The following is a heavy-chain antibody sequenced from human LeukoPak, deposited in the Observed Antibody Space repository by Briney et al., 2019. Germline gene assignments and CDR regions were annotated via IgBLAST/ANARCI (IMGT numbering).Heavy chain of an antibody. CDR1: GGSISSYY. D-gene: IGHD3-10*01. J-gene: IGHJ3*02. CDR3: ARGLWDVRGARGSAFDI. V-gene: IGHV4-59*08. Sequence: KPSETLSLTCTVSGGSISSYYWSWIRQPPGKGLEWVGYIYYSGSTNYNPSLKSRVTISVDTSKNQFSLKLSSVTAADTAVYYCARGLWDVRGARGSAFDIWGQGTMVTVSS. CDR2: IYYSGST.